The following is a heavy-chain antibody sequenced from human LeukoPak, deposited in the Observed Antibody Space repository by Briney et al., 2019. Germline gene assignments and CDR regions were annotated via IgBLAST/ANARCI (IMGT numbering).Heavy chain of an antibody. Sequence: SVKVSCKASGGTLSSYTITWVRQAPGQGLEWMGGIIPIFGTADYAQKFQSRVTITADESTSTAYMELSSLRSEDTAVYYCAIPGVSDYWGQGTLVTVSS. CDR2: IIPIFGTA. CDR1: GGTLSSYT. CDR3: AIPGVSDY. V-gene: IGHV1-69*13. J-gene: IGHJ4*02.